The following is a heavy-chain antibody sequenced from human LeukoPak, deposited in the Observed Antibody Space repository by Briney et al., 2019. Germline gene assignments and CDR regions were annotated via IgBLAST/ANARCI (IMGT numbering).Heavy chain of an antibody. CDR2: MNPNSSNT. CDR1: GYTFTSYD. Sequence: GASVKVPCKASGYTFTSYDINWVRQATGQGLEWMGWMNPNSSNTGYAQKFQGRVTMTRNTSISTAYMELSSLRSEDTAVYYRARVSTGWGEGDYWGQGTLVTVSS. J-gene: IGHJ4*02. V-gene: IGHV1-8*01. CDR3: ARVSTGWGEGDY. D-gene: IGHD5/OR15-5a*01.